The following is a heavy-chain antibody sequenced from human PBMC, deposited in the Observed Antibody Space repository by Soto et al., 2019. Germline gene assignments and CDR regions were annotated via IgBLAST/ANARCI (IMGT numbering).Heavy chain of an antibody. CDR3: ARDVGIIHVTSDAFDI. Sequence: QVQLVQSGAEVKKPGASVKVSCKASGYTFTSYGISWVRQAPGQGLEWMGWISAYNGNTNYAQKLQGRVTMTTDTSTSTAYMELRSLRSDDTAVDYFARDVGIIHVTSDAFDIWGQGTMVTVSS. D-gene: IGHD3-16*01. CDR1: GYTFTSYG. CDR2: ISAYNGNT. J-gene: IGHJ3*02. V-gene: IGHV1-18*01.